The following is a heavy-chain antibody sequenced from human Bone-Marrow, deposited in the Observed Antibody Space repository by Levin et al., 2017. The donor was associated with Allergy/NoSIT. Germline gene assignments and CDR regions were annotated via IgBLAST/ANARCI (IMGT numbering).Heavy chain of an antibody. D-gene: IGHD4-17*01. CDR3: ARSDYGDSPAGWFDP. CDR1: GYTFTNHG. V-gene: IGHV1-18*04. J-gene: IGHJ5*02. CDR2: INTYSGNT. Sequence: VASVKVSCKTSGYTFTNHGIAWVRQAPGEGLEWMGWINTYSGNTNYAQNLQGRATMTTDTSTNTAFLELRSLRSDDTAVYFCARSDYGDSPAGWFDPWGQGTLVTVSS.